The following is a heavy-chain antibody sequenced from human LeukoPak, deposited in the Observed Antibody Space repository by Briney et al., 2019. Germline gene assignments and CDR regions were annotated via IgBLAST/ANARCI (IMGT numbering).Heavy chain of an antibody. CDR2: INPSGGST. CDR3: ARDNSVEDTAWWFDP. CDR1: GYTFTSYY. V-gene: IGHV1-46*01. Sequence: ASVKVSCKASGYTFTSYYMHWVRQAPGQGLEWMGIINPSGGSTTYAQKFQGRVTMTRDMSTSTVYMELSSLRSEDTAVYYCARDNSVEDTAWWFDPWGQGTLVTVSS. D-gene: IGHD4-23*01. J-gene: IGHJ5*02.